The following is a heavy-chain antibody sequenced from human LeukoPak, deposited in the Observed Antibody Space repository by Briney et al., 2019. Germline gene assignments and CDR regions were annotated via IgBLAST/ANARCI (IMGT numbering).Heavy chain of an antibody. CDR3: ARGRYCSSTSCWSDY. J-gene: IGHJ4*02. V-gene: IGHV4-34*01. CDR1: GGSFSGYY. CDR2: INHSGSA. D-gene: IGHD2-2*01. Sequence: SETLSLTCAVYGGSFSGYYWSWIRQPPGKGLEWIGEINHSGSANYNPSLKGRVTISVDTSKNQFSLKLSSVTAADAAVYYWARGRYCSSTSCWSDYWGQGTLVTVSS.